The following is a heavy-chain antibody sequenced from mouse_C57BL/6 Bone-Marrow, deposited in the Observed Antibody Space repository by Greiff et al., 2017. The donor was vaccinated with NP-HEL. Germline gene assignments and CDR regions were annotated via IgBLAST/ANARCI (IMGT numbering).Heavy chain of an antibody. CDR1: GFTFSDYY. D-gene: IGHD2-2*01. CDR3: ARHVGVTTGMDY. J-gene: IGHJ4*01. Sequence: EVMLVESGGGLVQPGGSLKLSCAASGFTFSDYYMYWVRQTPEKRLEWVAYISNGGGSTYYPDTVKGRFTISRDNAKNTLYLQMSRLKSEDTAMYYCARHVGVTTGMDYWGQGTSVTVSS. V-gene: IGHV5-12*01. CDR2: ISNGGGST.